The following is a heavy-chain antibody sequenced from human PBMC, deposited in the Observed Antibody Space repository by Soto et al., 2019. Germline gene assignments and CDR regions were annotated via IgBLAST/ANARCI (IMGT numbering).Heavy chain of an antibody. Sequence: GSLRLSCAASGFTFSSYGMHWVRQAPGKGLEWVAVISYDGSNKYYADSVKGRFTISRDNSKNTLYLQMNSLRAEDTAVYYCAKDPDYGGNLAFAFDIWGQGTMVTVSS. CDR1: GFTFSSYG. CDR2: ISYDGSNK. V-gene: IGHV3-30*18. D-gene: IGHD4-17*01. CDR3: AKDPDYGGNLAFAFDI. J-gene: IGHJ3*02.